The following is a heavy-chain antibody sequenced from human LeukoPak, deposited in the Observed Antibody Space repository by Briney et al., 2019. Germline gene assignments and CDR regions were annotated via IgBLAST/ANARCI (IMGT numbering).Heavy chain of an antibody. CDR1: GGSISSGDYY. Sequence: PSETLSLTCTVSGGSISSGDYYWSWIRQPPGKGLEWIGYIYYSGSTYYNPSLESRVTISVDTSKNQFSLKLSSVTAADTAVYYCARDSGSSGLRNWNDNAFDIWGQGTMVTVSS. J-gene: IGHJ3*02. D-gene: IGHD1-1*01. CDR2: IYYSGST. V-gene: IGHV4-30-4*01. CDR3: ARDSGSSGLRNWNDNAFDI.